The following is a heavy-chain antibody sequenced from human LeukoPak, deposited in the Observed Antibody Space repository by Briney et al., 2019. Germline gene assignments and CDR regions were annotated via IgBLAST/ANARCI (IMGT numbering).Heavy chain of an antibody. D-gene: IGHD6-13*01. CDR2: IYYSGST. Sequence: SETLSLTCTVSGGSISSYYWSWIRQPPGKGLEWIGYIYYSGSTNYNPSLESRVTISIDTSKNQFSLKVNSMTAADTAVYYCARLGYSSSWYNFDYWGQGTLVTVSS. CDR3: ARLGYSSSWYNFDY. J-gene: IGHJ4*02. CDR1: GGSISSYY. V-gene: IGHV4-59*08.